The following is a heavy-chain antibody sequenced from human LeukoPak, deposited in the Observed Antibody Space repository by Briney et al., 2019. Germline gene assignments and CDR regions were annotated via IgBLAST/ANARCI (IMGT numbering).Heavy chain of an antibody. J-gene: IGHJ4*02. CDR2: ISGSGGST. Sequence: GGSLGLSCAASGFTFSSNAMGWVRQPPGKGREWASAISGSGGSTYYADSVKGRFTISRDNSKNTLYLQMNSLRAEDTAVYYCAKDRTYSYWGQGTLVTVSS. CDR3: AKDRTYSY. CDR1: GFTFSSNA. D-gene: IGHD2-15*01. V-gene: IGHV3-23*01.